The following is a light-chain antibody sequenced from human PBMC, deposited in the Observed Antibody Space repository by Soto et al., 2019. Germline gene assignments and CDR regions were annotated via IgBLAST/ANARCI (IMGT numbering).Light chain of an antibody. CDR1: QSISSN. CDR3: QKYHTYLT. V-gene: IGKV3-15*01. J-gene: IGKJ4*01. Sequence: ETVMTQCPATLSVCPGERATLSCRASQSISSNLAWYQQKPGQAPRLLIYGASTRATGIPARFSGSGSGTEFTLPISSLQPDDFATYHCQKYHTYLTFGGGTKV. CDR2: GAS.